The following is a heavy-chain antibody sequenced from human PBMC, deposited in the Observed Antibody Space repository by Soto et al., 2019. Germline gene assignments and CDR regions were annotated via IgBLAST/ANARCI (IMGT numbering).Heavy chain of an antibody. D-gene: IGHD3-9*01. V-gene: IGHV1-69*02. CDR3: ATYYDILTGYYEEYYFDY. J-gene: IGHJ4*02. CDR1: GGTFSSYT. Sequence: QVQLVQSGAEVKKPGSSVKVSCKASGGTFSSYTISWVRQAPGQGLEWMGRIIPILGIANYAQKFQGRVTITADKSTSTAYMELGSVRSEDAAVYYCATYYDILTGYYEEYYFDYWGQGTLVTVSS. CDR2: IIPILGIA.